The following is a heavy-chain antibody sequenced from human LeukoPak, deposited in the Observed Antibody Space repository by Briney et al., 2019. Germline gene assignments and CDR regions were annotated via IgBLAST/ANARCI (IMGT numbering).Heavy chain of an antibody. CDR1: GGSISSSSYY. J-gene: IGHJ4*02. D-gene: IGHD3-22*01. Sequence: SETLSLTCTVSGGSISSSSYYWGWIRQPPGKGLEWIGSIYYSGSTYYNPSLKSRVTISVDTSKNQFSLKLSSVTAADTAVYYCARGNAITMIVVVISGYFDYWGQGTLVTVSS. CDR3: ARGNAITMIVVVISGYFDY. V-gene: IGHV4-39*01. CDR2: IYYSGST.